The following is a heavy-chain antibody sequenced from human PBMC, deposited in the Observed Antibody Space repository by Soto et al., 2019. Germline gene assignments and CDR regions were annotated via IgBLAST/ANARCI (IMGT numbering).Heavy chain of an antibody. CDR1: GFTFSSYA. D-gene: IGHD2-2*01. CDR3: AKVPWGEYQVWCFDL. CDR2: ISGSGGST. V-gene: IGHV3-23*01. J-gene: IGHJ2*01. Sequence: EVQLLESGGGLVQPGGSLRLSCAASGFTFSSYAMSWVRQAPGKGLEWVSAISGSGGSTYYADSVKGRFTISRDNSRNTLFLQMSSLSAEDTGVYYCAKVPWGEYQVWCFDLWGRGTLVTVSS.